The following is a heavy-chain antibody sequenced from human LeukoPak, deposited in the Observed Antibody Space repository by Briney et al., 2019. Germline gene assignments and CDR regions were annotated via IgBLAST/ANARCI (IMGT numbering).Heavy chain of an antibody. J-gene: IGHJ4*02. Sequence: PGGSLRLSCAGSGFTFSTYALTWVRQAPGKGLERVSHIRVNAVTTYYADSVKGRFTISRDNSKNTVYLQMNSLRVEDTATYYCAKESSRSGTSNFDYWGQGTLVTVSS. V-gene: IGHV3-23*01. CDR1: GFTFSTYA. D-gene: IGHD1-26*01. CDR2: IRVNAVTT. CDR3: AKESSRSGTSNFDY.